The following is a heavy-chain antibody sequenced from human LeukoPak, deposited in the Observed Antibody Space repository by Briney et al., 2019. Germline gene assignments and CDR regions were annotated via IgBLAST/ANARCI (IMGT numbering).Heavy chain of an antibody. CDR2: IYYSGST. Sequence: SETLSLTCTVSGGSISSYYWSWIRQPPGKGLEWIGYIYYSGSTNYNPSLKSRVTISVDTSKNQFSLKLSSVTAADTAVYYCARRGHSSPSWFDPWGQGTLVTVSS. D-gene: IGHD6-13*01. CDR1: GGSISSYY. CDR3: ARRGHSSPSWFDP. V-gene: IGHV4-59*08. J-gene: IGHJ5*02.